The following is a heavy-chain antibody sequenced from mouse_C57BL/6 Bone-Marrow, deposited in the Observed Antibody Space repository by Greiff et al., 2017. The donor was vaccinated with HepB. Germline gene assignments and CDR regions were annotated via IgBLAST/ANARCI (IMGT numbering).Heavy chain of an antibody. CDR2: IWSGGST. CDR1: GFSLTSYG. Sequence: VKLVESGPGLVQPSQSLSITCTVSGFSLTSYGVHWVRQSPGKGLEWLGVIWSGGSTDYNAAFISRLSISKDNSKSQVFFKMNSLQADDTAIYYCARSYYSNYRHYYAMDYWGQGTSVTVSS. V-gene: IGHV2-2*01. J-gene: IGHJ4*01. CDR3: ARSYYSNYRHYYAMDY. D-gene: IGHD2-5*01.